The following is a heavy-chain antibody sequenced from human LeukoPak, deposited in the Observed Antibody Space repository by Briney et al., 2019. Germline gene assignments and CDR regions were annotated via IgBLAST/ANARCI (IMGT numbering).Heavy chain of an antibody. CDR1: GGTFSSYA. J-gene: IGHJ6*02. CDR3: ARSYYYGSGSYYQSDYYYYYGMDV. D-gene: IGHD3-10*01. V-gene: IGHV1-69*01. CDR2: IIPIFGTA. Sequence: ASVKVSCKASGGTFSSYAISWVRRAPGQGLEWMGGIIPIFGTANYAQKFQGRVTITADESTSTAYMELSSLRSEDTAVYYCARSYYYGSGSYYQSDYYYYYGMDVWGQGTTVTVSS.